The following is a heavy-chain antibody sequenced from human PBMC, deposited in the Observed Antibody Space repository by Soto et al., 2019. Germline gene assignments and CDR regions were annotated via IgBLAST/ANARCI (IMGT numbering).Heavy chain of an antibody. D-gene: IGHD5-18*01. CDR1: GFTFNKAW. CDR3: ATEGDLGNSYGPKFDY. CDR2: IRGKTDGGTT. J-gene: IGHJ4*02. Sequence: EVQLVESGGGLVKPGGSLRLSCAASGFTFNKAWMTWVRQAPGKGLEWVGRIRGKTDGGTTVYAAPVKGRFTISRDDSKNTLYLHMISLKTEDAAVYYCATEGDLGNSYGPKFDYWGQGTLVTVSS. V-gene: IGHV3-15*01.